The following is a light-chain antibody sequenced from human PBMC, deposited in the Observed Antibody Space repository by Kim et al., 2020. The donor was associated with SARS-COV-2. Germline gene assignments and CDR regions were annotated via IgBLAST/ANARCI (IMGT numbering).Light chain of an antibody. CDR1: QNIYNS. V-gene: IGKV1-5*03. CDR3: QQYNPYAT. CDR2: ETS. Sequence: DIQVTQSPSTLSASVGDRVTITCRTSQNIYNSLAWYQQKPGKPTKLLISETSTLKSGVPSRFSGSGSGTEFILTISSLQPDDFATYYCQQYNPYATFGQGTKVEI. J-gene: IGKJ1*01.